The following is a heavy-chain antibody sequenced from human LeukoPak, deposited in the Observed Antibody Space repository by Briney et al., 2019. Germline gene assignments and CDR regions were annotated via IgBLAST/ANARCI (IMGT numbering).Heavy chain of an antibody. CDR3: AREGYSGSYKIDY. CDR1: GFTVSSNY. CDR2: IYSGGST. V-gene: IGHV3-66*01. Sequence: GGSLRLSCAASGFTVSSNYMSWVPQAPGKGLEWVSVIYSGGSTYYADSVKGRFTISRDNSKNTLYLQMNSLRAEDTAVYYCAREGYSGSYKIDYWGQGTLVTVSS. D-gene: IGHD1-26*01. J-gene: IGHJ4*02.